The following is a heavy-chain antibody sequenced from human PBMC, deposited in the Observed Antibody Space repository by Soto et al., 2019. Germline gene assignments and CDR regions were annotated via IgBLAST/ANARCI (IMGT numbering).Heavy chain of an antibody. CDR2: IIPIFVTA. J-gene: IGHJ6*02. D-gene: IGHD6-13*01. Sequence: QVQLVQSGAEVKKPGSSVKVSCKASGGTFSSYAISWVRQAPGQGLEWMGGIIPIFVTANYAQKFQGRVTITADESTSTAYMELSSLRSEDTAVYYCASEGIAAAGTTGYYYYGMDVWGQGTTVTVSS. CDR1: GGTFSSYA. V-gene: IGHV1-69*01. CDR3: ASEGIAAAGTTGYYYYGMDV.